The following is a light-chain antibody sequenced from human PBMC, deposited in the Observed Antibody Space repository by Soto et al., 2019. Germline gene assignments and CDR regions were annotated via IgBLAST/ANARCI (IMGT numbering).Light chain of an antibody. J-gene: IGLJ3*02. Sequence: QAVVTQSPSASASLGASVKLTCTLSSGPSNYAIVWHQQQPGKGPRYLMKLNSDGSHSKGDGIPDRFSGSSSGADRYLTISSLQSEDEAEYYCQTWDSGVWVFGGGTKLTVL. CDR2: LNSDGSH. CDR3: QTWDSGVWV. CDR1: SGPSNYA. V-gene: IGLV4-69*02.